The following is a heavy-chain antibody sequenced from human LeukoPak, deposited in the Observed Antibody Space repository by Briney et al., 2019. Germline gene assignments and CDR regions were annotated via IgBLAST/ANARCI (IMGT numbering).Heavy chain of an antibody. CDR1: GESFSAYF. CDR3: ASRSLTLAASRCFDA. Sequence: SETLSLTCAVHGESFSAYFWSWIRQDPGKGLEWLGEIDHRGSTNYTPSLKSRGTISVDTSKNHFSLSLTSVTAADTATYYCASRSLTLAASRCFDAWGQGTVVTVAS. V-gene: IGHV4-34*01. J-gene: IGHJ4*03. D-gene: IGHD6-13*01. CDR2: IDHRGST.